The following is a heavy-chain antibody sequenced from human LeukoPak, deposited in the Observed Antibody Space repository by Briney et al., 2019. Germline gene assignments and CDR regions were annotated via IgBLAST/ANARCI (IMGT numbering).Heavy chain of an antibody. CDR3: AKNRGYCSGGSCYADY. CDR2: ISGSGGST. Sequence: GGSLRLSCAASGFTFNSYAMTWVRQAPGKGLEWVSAISGSGGSTYYADSVKGRFTISRDNSKNTLYLQMNILRAEDTAVYYCAKNRGYCSGGSCYADYWGQGTLVTVSS. V-gene: IGHV3-23*01. CDR1: GFTFNSYA. J-gene: IGHJ4*02. D-gene: IGHD2-15*01.